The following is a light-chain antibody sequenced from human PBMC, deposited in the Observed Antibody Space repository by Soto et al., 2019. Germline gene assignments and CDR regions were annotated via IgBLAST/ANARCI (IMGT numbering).Light chain of an antibody. CDR3: QSYDSSLTAYV. V-gene: IGLV1-40*01. CDR2: GDV. CDR1: SSNIGAGYD. J-gene: IGLJ1*01. Sequence: QSALTQPPSVSGAPGQRVTISCTGTSSNIGAGYDVHWYQQLPGKAPKLLIYGDVNRPSGVPDRFSGSKSGTSASLAISGLQAEDEADYYCQSYDSSLTAYVFGTGTKLTVL.